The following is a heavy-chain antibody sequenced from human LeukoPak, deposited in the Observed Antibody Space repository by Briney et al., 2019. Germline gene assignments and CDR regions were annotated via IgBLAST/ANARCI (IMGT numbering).Heavy chain of an antibody. CDR3: ACTTPIYSSSRGRWFDP. D-gene: IGHD6-6*01. J-gene: IGHJ5*02. V-gene: IGHV1-2*02. CDR1: GYTFTGYY. CDR2: INPNSGGT. Sequence: GASVKVSCKASGYTFTGYYMHWVRQAPGQGLEWMGWINPNSGGTNYAQKFQGRVTMTRDTSISTAYMELSRLRSDDTAVYYCACTTPIYSSSRGRWFDPWGQGTLVTVSS.